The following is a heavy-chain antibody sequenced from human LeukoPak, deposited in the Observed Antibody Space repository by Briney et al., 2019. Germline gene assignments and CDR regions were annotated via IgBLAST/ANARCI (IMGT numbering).Heavy chain of an antibody. CDR2: INPNSGGT. J-gene: IGHJ4*02. Sequence: ASVEVSCKASGYTFTGYYMHWVRQAPGQGLEWMGWINPNSGGTNYAQKFQGRVTMTRDTSISTAYMELSRLRSDDTAVYYCARDREGITMVRGTRPDYWGQGTLVTVSS. CDR3: ARDREGITMVRGTRPDY. V-gene: IGHV1-2*02. CDR1: GYTFTGYY. D-gene: IGHD3-10*01.